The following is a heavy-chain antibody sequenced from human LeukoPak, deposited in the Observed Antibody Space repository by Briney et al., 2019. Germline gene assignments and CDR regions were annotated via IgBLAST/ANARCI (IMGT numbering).Heavy chain of an antibody. CDR3: ARAPFGAAAGTHFDY. J-gene: IGHJ4*02. CDR1: AFTFSSHA. D-gene: IGHD6-13*01. V-gene: IGHV3-30-3*01. CDR2: ISYDGSHK. Sequence: PGRSLRLSCATSAFTFSSHAMYWVRQAPGKGLEWVAVISYDGSHKYYADSVKGRFTISRDNSKNTLYLQMNSLRLEDTAVYYCARAPFGAAAGTHFDYWGQGTLVTVSS.